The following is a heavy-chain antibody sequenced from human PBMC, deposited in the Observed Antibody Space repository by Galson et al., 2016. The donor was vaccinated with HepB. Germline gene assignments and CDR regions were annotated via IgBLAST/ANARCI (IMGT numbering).Heavy chain of an antibody. D-gene: IGHD1-14*01. J-gene: IGHJ6*04. Sequence: CAISGDSVSSDSAAWNWIRQSPSRDLEWLGRTYYRSEWHHEYSESVKSRMTINPDTSKNQFSLHLNSLSPDDTAVYYCARGRPDFYAMDVWAKGTTVTVSS. CDR3: ARGRPDFYAMDV. V-gene: IGHV6-1*01. CDR1: GDSVSSDSAA. CDR2: TYYRSEWHH.